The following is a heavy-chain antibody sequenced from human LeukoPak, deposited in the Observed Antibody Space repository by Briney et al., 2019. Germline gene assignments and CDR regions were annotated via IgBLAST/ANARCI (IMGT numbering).Heavy chain of an antibody. Sequence: GASVKVSCKTSGYTFIGYDINWVRQAPGQGLEWMGWMKSNSGDTHFAQKFQGRLTMTRNTSISTAFMELSSLRSEDTAVYYCARGEYSSSWYPLDCWGQGSLVTVSS. CDR2: MKSNSGDT. J-gene: IGHJ4*02. V-gene: IGHV1-8*01. CDR3: ARGEYSSSWYPLDC. D-gene: IGHD6-13*01. CDR1: GYTFIGYD.